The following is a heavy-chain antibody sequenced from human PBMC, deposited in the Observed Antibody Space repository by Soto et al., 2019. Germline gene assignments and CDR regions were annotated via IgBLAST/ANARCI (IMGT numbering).Heavy chain of an antibody. CDR1: GGTFSSYA. Sequence: SVKVSCKASGGTFSSYAISWVRQAPGQGLEWMGGIIPIFGTANYAQKFQGRVTITADKSTSTAYMELSSLRSEDTAVYYCARDGIAYDSSGYYDYWGQGTLVTVSS. D-gene: IGHD3-22*01. J-gene: IGHJ4*02. CDR3: ARDGIAYDSSGYYDY. CDR2: IIPIFGTA. V-gene: IGHV1-69*06.